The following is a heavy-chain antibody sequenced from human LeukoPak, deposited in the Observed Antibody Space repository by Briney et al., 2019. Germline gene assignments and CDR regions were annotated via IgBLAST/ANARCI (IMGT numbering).Heavy chain of an antibody. CDR3: ARGGGSGDGAFDI. D-gene: IGHD2-21*02. CDR2: IYYSGST. Sequence: SETLSLTCTVAGGSISSYYWSWLRQPPGKGLEWIGYIYYSGSTNYNPSLKSRVTISVDTSKNQFSLKLSSVTAADTAVYYCARGGGSGDGAFDIWGQGTMVTVSS. CDR1: GGSISSYY. J-gene: IGHJ3*02. V-gene: IGHV4-59*01.